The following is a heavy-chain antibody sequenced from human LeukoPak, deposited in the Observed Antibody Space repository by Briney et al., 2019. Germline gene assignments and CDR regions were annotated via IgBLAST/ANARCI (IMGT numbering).Heavy chain of an antibody. CDR1: GGSISSYF. Sequence: SETLSLTCTVSGGSISSYFWSWLRQPPGKRLEWIGYISYSGSTDYNPSLKSRVTLSVDTSKNRLSLKLSSVPAADTAVYYCARKSSRGGFNGYDFWYFDLWGRGTLVTVSS. J-gene: IGHJ2*01. V-gene: IGHV4-59*08. D-gene: IGHD5-12*01. CDR2: ISYSGST. CDR3: ARKSSRGGFNGYDFWYFDL.